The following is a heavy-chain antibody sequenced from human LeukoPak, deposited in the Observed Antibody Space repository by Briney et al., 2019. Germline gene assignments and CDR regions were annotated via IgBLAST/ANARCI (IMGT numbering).Heavy chain of an antibody. J-gene: IGHJ4*02. CDR1: GYTFTGYY. CDR2: INPNSGGT. V-gene: IGHV1-2*02. D-gene: IGHD3-22*01. Sequence: ASVKVSCKASGYTFTGYYMHWVRQAPGQGLEWMGWINPNSGGTNYAQKFQGRVTMTRDTSISTAYMELSRLRSDDTAVYYCARVDYYDSSGYSLDYWGQGTLVTVSS. CDR3: ARVDYYDSSGYSLDY.